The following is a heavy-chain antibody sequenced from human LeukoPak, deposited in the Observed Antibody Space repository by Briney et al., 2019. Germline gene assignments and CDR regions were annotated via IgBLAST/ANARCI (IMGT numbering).Heavy chain of an antibody. CDR1: GFTFISYA. J-gene: IGHJ6*03. D-gene: IGHD2-2*01. Sequence: GWSLRLSGAGSGFTFISYAMSWVRQAPGKGLEWVSAISGSGGSTYYADSVKGRFTISRDNSKNTLYLQMNSLRAEDTAVYYCAKHRPYCSSTSCHDYYYYYMDVWGKGTTVTVSS. V-gene: IGHV3-23*01. CDR3: AKHRPYCSSTSCHDYYYYYMDV. CDR2: ISGSGGST.